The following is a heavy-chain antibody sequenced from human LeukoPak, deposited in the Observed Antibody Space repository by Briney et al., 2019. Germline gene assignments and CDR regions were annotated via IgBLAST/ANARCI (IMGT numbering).Heavy chain of an antibody. V-gene: IGHV4-61*08. J-gene: IGHJ4*02. CDR3: ARGPGYYFDY. D-gene: IGHD1-1*01. Sequence: TASETLSLTCTVSGGSISSGGYYWSWIRQPPGKGLEWIGYIYYSGSTNYNPSLKSRVTISVDTSKNQFSLKLSSVTAADTAVYYCARGPGYYFDYWGQGNLVTVSS. CDR1: GGSISSGGYY. CDR2: IYYSGST.